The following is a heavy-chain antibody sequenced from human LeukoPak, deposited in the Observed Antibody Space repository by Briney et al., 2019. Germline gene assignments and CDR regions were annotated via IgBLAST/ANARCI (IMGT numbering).Heavy chain of an antibody. CDR2: MNPDSGNT. CDR1: GYTFTSYE. V-gene: IGHV1-8*01. J-gene: IGHJ4*02. CDR3: ARGRGKYSSLDY. D-gene: IGHD5-18*01. Sequence: HEASVTVSCTASGYTFTSYEINWVRQAPGQGLEWMGWMNPDSGNTGYAQKFQGRVTMTRNTSISTAYMQLSSLRSEDTAVYYCARGRGKYSSLDYWGQGTLVTVSS.